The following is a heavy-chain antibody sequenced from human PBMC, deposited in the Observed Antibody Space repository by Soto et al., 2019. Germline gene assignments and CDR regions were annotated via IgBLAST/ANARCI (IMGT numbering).Heavy chain of an antibody. V-gene: IGHV4-39*02. J-gene: IGHJ4*02. D-gene: IGHD3-9*01. Sequence: SETLYLTCSVSGASLTSGLYFWVWIRQTPGKGLEWIGSISYSGTTYSNPSLKSRLTMSLDTSKNHFSLKLTSVTAADTAVYYCARNLMDYDILTGYYMAYYFDYWGQGTLVTVSS. CDR2: ISYSGTT. CDR1: GASLTSGLYF. CDR3: ARNLMDYDILTGYYMAYYFDY.